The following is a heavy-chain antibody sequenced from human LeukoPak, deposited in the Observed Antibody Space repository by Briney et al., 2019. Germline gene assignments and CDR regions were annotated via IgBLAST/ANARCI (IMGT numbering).Heavy chain of an antibody. CDR2: ISSGSGTI. Sequence: GGSLRLSCAASGFTFSTSSMNWVRQAPGKGLEWISYISSGSGTIYYADSVKGRFTISKDTAKSSLSLQMNSLRAEDTAVYYCATGPNTSPFDYWGQGTLVTVSS. D-gene: IGHD2-2*01. CDR1: GFTFSTSS. CDR3: ATGPNTSPFDY. J-gene: IGHJ4*02. V-gene: IGHV3-48*01.